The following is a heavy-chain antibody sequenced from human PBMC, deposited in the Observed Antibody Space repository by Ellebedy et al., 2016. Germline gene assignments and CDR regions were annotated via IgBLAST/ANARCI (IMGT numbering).Heavy chain of an antibody. CDR3: ARDIAIEEMPVY. D-gene: IGHD2-2*01. CDR2: INAGNGNT. V-gene: IGHV1-3*01. Sequence: ASVKVSXKASRYTFTSYAMHWVRQAPGQRLEWMGWINAGNGNTKYSQKFQGRVTITRDTSASTAYMELSSLRSEDTAVYYCARDIAIEEMPVYWGQGTLVTVSS. J-gene: IGHJ4*02. CDR1: RYTFTSYA.